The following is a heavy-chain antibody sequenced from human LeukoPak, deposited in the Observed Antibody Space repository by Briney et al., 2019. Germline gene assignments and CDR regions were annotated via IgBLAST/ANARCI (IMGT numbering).Heavy chain of an antibody. Sequence: ASVKVSCKAPGYTFTGYYMHWVRQAPGQGLEWMGWINPNSGGTNYAQKFQGRVTMTRDTSISTAYMELNRLRSDDTAVYYCARDSSRDYDFWSGYYLSYWGQGTLVTVSS. CDR2: INPNSGGT. V-gene: IGHV1-2*02. CDR3: ARDSSRDYDFWSGYYLSY. CDR1: GYTFTGYY. J-gene: IGHJ4*02. D-gene: IGHD3-3*01.